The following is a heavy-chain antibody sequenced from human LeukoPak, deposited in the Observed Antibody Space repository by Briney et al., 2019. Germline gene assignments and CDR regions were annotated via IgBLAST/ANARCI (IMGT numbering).Heavy chain of an antibody. Sequence: GGSLRLSCAAPGFTFSTYWMGWVRQTPGKGLEWVANIKPDGGAKYYVDSVKGRFTISRDNAKNSLYLQMNSLRVEDTAVYYCVREGSGHYFYFFDYWGQGALVTVSS. D-gene: IGHD4-17*01. CDR2: IKPDGGAK. CDR1: GFTFSTYW. CDR3: VREGSGHYFYFFDY. J-gene: IGHJ4*02. V-gene: IGHV3-7*01.